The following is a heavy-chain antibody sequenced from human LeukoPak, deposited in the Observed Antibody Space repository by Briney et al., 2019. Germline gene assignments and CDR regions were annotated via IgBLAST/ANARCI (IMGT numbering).Heavy chain of an antibody. V-gene: IGHV5-51*01. Sequence: GESLNFSGKCSGYRFTVYWSGWVRQMPGKGLEWMGIINPGESAIRYRPSFQGQVTISADKTIDTACLQGSSLKASDPAMYYCATSESQPRFDIWGQRTLVTVSS. CDR1: GYRFTVYW. CDR3: ATSESQPRFDI. CDR2: INPGESAI. D-gene: IGHD1-1*01. J-gene: IGHJ4*02.